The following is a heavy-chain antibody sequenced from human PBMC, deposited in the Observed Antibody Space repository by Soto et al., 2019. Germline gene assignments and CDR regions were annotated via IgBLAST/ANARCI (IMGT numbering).Heavy chain of an antibody. J-gene: IGHJ6*02. D-gene: IGHD3-10*01. CDR3: ARWHGELAAGYYYYGMDV. V-gene: IGHV1-18*01. CDR1: GYTFTSYG. Sequence: ASVKVSCKASGYTFTSYGISWVRQAPGQGLEWMGWISAYNGNTNYAQKLQGRVTMTTDTSTSTAYMELRSLRSDDTAVYYCARWHGELAAGYYYYGMDVWGQGTTVTVSS. CDR2: ISAYNGNT.